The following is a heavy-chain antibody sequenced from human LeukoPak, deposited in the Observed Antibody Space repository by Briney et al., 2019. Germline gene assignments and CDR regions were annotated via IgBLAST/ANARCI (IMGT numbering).Heavy chain of an antibody. CDR1: GYSFTSYW. Sequence: GASLKISCKGSGYSFTSYWNCWGRQMPGKGLEWMGIIYPGDSDTRYSPSFQGQVTISADKSISTAYLQWSSLKASDTAMYYCARPGGSYLYYFDYWGQGTLVTVSS. V-gene: IGHV5-51*01. D-gene: IGHD1-26*01. CDR2: IYPGDSDT. CDR3: ARPGGSYLYYFDY. J-gene: IGHJ4*02.